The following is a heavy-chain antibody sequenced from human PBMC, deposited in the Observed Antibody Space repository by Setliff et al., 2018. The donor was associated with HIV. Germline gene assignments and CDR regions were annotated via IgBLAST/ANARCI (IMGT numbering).Heavy chain of an antibody. J-gene: IGHJ3*02. Sequence: SETLSLTCTVSGGSISSGSYYWSWIRQPAGKGLEWIGRIYTSGSTNYNPSLKSRVTISVDTSKNQFSLKLSSVTAADTAVYYCARGGGGSYYGAFDIWGQGTMVTVS. CDR1: GGSISSGSYY. D-gene: IGHD1-26*01. CDR2: IYTSGST. CDR3: ARGGGGSYYGAFDI. V-gene: IGHV4-61*02.